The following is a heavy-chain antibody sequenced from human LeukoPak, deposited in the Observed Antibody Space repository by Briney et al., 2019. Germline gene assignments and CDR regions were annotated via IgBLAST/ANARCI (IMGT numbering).Heavy chain of an antibody. CDR2: ISSSARNK. D-gene: IGHD3-16*01. CDR3: ARGGFYYGLDV. Sequence: PGGSLRLSCAASGFTFSSYEMNWVRQAPGKGLEWVSYISSSARNKYCADSVQGRFTISRDNAKNSLYLQMNSLRAEDTAVYYCARGGFYYGLDVWGQGTTVTVSS. CDR1: GFTFSSYE. V-gene: IGHV3-48*03. J-gene: IGHJ6*02.